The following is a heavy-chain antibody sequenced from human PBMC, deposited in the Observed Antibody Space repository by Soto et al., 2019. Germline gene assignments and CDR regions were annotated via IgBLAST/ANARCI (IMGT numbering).Heavy chain of an antibody. CDR3: ARARPRGYCSSTSCFNDAFDI. J-gene: IGHJ3*02. CDR1: GFTFSSYA. Sequence: PGGSLRLSCAASGFTFSSYAMHWVRQAPGKGLEYVSAISSNGGSTYYANYVKGRFTISRDNSKNTLYLQMGSLRAEDMAVYYCARARPRGYCSSTSCFNDAFDIWGQGTMVTVS. V-gene: IGHV3-64*01. CDR2: ISSNGGST. D-gene: IGHD2-2*01.